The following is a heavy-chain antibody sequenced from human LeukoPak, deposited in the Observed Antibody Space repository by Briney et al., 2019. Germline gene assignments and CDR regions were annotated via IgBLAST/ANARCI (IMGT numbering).Heavy chain of an antibody. CDR2: IYHSGST. CDR3: ARGPTGYSSSSLYFDY. Sequence: PSETPSLTCNVSGYSISSGYYWGWLRQPPGKGLGWIGRIYHSGSTYYNASLKSRVTISVDTSKNQISLKLISVTAADTAVYYCARGPTGYSSSSLYFDYWGQGTLVTVSS. V-gene: IGHV4-38-2*02. D-gene: IGHD6-6*01. CDR1: GYSISSGYY. J-gene: IGHJ4*02.